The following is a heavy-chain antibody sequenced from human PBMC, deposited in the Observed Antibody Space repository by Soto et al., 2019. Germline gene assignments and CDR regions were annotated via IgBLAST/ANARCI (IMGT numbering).Heavy chain of an antibody. V-gene: IGHV3-74*01. CDR2: INSDGSST. CDR3: ARADDYIWGSYRYERLVDY. D-gene: IGHD3-16*02. J-gene: IGHJ4*02. Sequence: PGGSLRLSCAASGFTFSSYWMHWVRQAPGKGLVWVSRINSDGSSTSYADSVKGRFTISRDNAKNTLHLQMNSLRAEDTAVYYCARADDYIWGSYRYERLVDYWGQGTLVTVSS. CDR1: GFTFSSYW.